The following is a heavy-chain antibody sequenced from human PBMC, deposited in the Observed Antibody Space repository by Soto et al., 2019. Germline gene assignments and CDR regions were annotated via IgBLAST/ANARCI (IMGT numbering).Heavy chain of an antibody. J-gene: IGHJ4*02. D-gene: IGHD2-15*01. Sequence: EVQLLESGGGLVQPGGSLRLSCAASGFTFSSYAMSWVRQAPGKGLEWVSAISGSGGSTYYADSVKGRFTISRDNSKNTLYLQMKSLRAEDTAVYYCAKSSGDIVVVVAVTFDYWGKGTLVNVSS. CDR2: ISGSGGST. CDR3: AKSSGDIVVVVAVTFDY. V-gene: IGHV3-23*01. CDR1: GFTFSSYA.